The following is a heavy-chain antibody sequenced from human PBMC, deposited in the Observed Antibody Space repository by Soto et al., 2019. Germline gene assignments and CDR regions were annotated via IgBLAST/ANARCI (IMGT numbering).Heavy chain of an antibody. D-gene: IGHD3-3*01. J-gene: IGHJ5*02. V-gene: IGHV1-18*04. CDR3: ARVGGGYDFWRGYWNWFDP. CDR2: ISAYNGNT. CDR1: GYTFTSYG. Sequence: QVQLVQSGAEVKKPGASVKVSCKASGYTFTSYGISWVRQAPGQGLEWMGWISAYNGNTNYAQKLQGRVTMTTDTSTSTAYRELRSLRSDDTAVYYCARVGGGYDFWRGYWNWFDPWGQGTLVTVSS.